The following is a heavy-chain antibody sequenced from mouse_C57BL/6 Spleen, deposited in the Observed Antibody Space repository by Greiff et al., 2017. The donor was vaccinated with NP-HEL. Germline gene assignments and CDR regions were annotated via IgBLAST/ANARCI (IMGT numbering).Heavy chain of an antibody. J-gene: IGHJ1*03. V-gene: IGHV6-6*01. Sequence: DVKLQESGGGLVQPGGSMKLSCAASGFTFSDAWMDWVRQSPEKGLEWVADIRNKANNHATYYAESVQGRFTISKDDSKSSVYLQMNSLRAEDTGIYYCTRGIKGYFDVWGTGTTVTVSS. CDR3: TRGIKGYFDV. CDR2: IRNKANNHAT. CDR1: GFTFSDAW.